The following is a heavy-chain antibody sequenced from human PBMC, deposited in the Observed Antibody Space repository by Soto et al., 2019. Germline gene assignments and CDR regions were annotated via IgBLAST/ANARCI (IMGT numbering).Heavy chain of an antibody. V-gene: IGHV3-23*01. CDR2: ISGSGGTA. D-gene: IGHD1-1*01. J-gene: IGHJ4*02. CDR1: GSTFRSYA. CDR3: AKGRGQNWNFDY. Sequence: EVQLLESGGGSVQPGGPLGLSLQPPGSTFRSYAMHWFRRPPGKGLEWVSSISGSGGTAYYADSVKGRFSISRDSLVNTLYLQMNSLRAEDTAVYYCAKGRGQNWNFDYWGQGTLVTVSP.